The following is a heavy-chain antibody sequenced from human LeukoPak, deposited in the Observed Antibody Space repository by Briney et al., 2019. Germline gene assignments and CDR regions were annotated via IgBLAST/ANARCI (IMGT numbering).Heavy chain of an antibody. CDR1: GGSFSGYY. CDR2: INHSGST. D-gene: IGHD2-8*01. Sequence: SETLSLTCAVYGGSFSGYYWSWIRQPPGKGLEWIGEINHSGSTNYNPSLKSRVTISVDTSKNQFSLKLSSVTAADTAVYYCARDLVLMVYALGWFDPWGQGTLVTVSS. J-gene: IGHJ5*02. V-gene: IGHV4-34*01. CDR3: ARDLVLMVYALGWFDP.